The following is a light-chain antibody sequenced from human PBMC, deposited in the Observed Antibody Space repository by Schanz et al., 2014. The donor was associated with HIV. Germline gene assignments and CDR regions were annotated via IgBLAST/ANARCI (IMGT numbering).Light chain of an antibody. CDR3: LQDYNYPFT. CDR1: QTISSC. CDR2: TAS. Sequence: AIRMTQSPSSFSASTGDRVTITCRASQTISSCLNWYQQKPGKAPKLLIYTASSLQSGVPSRFSGSGSGTDFTLTISSLQPEDFGTYYCLQDYNYPFTFGPGTKVEIK. V-gene: IGKV1-6*01. J-gene: IGKJ3*01.